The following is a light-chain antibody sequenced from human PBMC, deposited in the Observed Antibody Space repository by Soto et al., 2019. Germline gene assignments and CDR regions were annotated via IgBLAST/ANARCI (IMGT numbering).Light chain of an antibody. V-gene: IGKV1-39*01. CDR2: GAS. J-gene: IGKJ1*01. Sequence: DIQMTQSPSSLSASLGDRVTITCLASQSISTYLSWYQQKPGKVPKLLIYGASSLQTGVPSRFSGSGSGTEFIFTISSLQPEDFATYYCQQYHSSPTWTFGQGTKVDIK. CDR1: QSISTY. CDR3: QQYHSSPTWT.